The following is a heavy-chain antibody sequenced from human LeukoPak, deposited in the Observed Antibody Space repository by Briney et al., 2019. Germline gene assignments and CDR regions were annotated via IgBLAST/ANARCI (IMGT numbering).Heavy chain of an antibody. V-gene: IGHV3-7*03. CDR2: INKDATAK. CDR3: AREDWFHFDY. D-gene: IGHD3-10*01. Sequence: PGGSLRLSCAASGFTFRNYWMSWVRQAPGKGLEWVANINKDATAKYYVDSVKGRFTISRDNAKNSLYLQMNGLRAEDTAVYYCAREDWFHFDYWGQGTLVTVSS. CDR1: GFTFRNYW. J-gene: IGHJ4*02.